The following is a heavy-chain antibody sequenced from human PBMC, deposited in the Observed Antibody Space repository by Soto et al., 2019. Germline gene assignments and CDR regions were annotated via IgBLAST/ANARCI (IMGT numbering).Heavy chain of an antibody. CDR3: AKDPPGGFVVVVAATPDF. D-gene: IGHD2-15*01. CDR2: ISYDESHK. Sequence: QVQLVESGGGVVQTGRSLRLSCADSGFTFSTYGMHWVRQAPGKGLEWVALISYDESHKYYSHSVNGRFTISRDNSKNTVYLHMNSLKPEYTAVYYFAKDPPGGFVVVVAATPDFWGQRTLVAVSS. J-gene: IGHJ4*02. CDR1: GFTFSTYG. V-gene: IGHV3-30*18.